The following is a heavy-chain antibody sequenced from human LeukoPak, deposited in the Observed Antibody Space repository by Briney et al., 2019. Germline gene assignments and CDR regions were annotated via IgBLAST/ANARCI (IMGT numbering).Heavy chain of an antibody. V-gene: IGHV3-30*18. CDR2: ISYDGSNK. Sequence: GGSLRLSCAASGFTFSSYGIHWVRQAPGKGLEWVALISYDGSNKYYADSVKGRFTISRDNSKNTLYLQMNNLRAEDTAVYYCANENYYGSGSYPDYWGQGTLVTVSS. D-gene: IGHD3-10*01. J-gene: IGHJ4*02. CDR1: GFTFSSYG. CDR3: ANENYYGSGSYPDY.